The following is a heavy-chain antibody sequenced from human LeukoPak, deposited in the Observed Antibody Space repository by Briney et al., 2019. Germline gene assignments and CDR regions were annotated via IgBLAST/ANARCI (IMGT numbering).Heavy chain of an antibody. Sequence: EASVKVSCKASGYTFTIYYMHWVRQAPGQGLEWMGIINPSGGSTIYAQKFQGRVTMTRDTSISTAYMELSRLRSDDTAVYYCARSSRCEMWPGYPYWGQGTLVTVSP. V-gene: IGHV1-46*01. CDR3: ARSSRCEMWPGYPY. CDR2: INPSGGST. CDR1: GYTFTIYY. J-gene: IGHJ4*02. D-gene: IGHD3/OR15-3a*01.